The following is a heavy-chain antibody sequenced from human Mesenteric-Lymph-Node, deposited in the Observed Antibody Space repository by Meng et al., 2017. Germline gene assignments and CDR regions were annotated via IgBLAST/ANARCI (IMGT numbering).Heavy chain of an antibody. CDR2: IYYSGST. V-gene: IGHV4-31*03. Sequence: QVQLQESGPGLVKPSQTLSLTCTVSGGSISSGGHSWSWIRQHPEKGLEWIAYIYYSGSTYYNPSLKSRVILSVDTSKNQFSLKLSSVTAADTAVYYCARVDSSGYFLDYWGQGTLVTVSS. CDR1: GGSISSGGHS. CDR3: ARVDSSGYFLDY. J-gene: IGHJ4*01. D-gene: IGHD3-22*01.